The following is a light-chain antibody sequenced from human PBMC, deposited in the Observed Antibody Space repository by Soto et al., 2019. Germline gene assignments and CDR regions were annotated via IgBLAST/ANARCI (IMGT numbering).Light chain of an antibody. J-gene: IGLJ2*01. CDR3: CSYAGSSTLI. CDR2: EGS. V-gene: IGLV2-23*01. CDR1: SSDLGSYKF. Sequence: QTALTQPASVCGSPGQSITISCTGTSSDLGSYKFVSWYQHHPGKAPKLMIYEGSKRPSGVSNRFSGSKSGNTASLTISGLQAEDEADYYCCSYAGSSTLIFGGGTKLTVL.